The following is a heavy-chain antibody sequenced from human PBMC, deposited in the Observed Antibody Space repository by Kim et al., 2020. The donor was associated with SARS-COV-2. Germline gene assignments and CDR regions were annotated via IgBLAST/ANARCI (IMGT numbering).Heavy chain of an antibody. D-gene: IGHD6-13*01. V-gene: IGHV4-59*01. J-gene: IGHJ6*03. Sequence: SETLSLTCNVSGGSISSYYWSWIRQPPGKGLEWIGYIYYSGSTNYNPSLKSRVTISVDTSKNQFSLKLSSVTAADTAVYYCAIANPHYSSSWERSYYYMDVCGKGTTVTVSS. CDR3: AIANPHYSSSWERSYYYMDV. CDR2: IYYSGST. CDR1: GGSISSYY.